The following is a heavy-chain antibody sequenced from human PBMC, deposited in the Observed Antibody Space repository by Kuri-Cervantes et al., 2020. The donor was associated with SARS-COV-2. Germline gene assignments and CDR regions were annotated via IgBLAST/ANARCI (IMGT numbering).Heavy chain of an antibody. J-gene: IGHJ5*02. V-gene: IGHV4-59*08. CDR1: GGSISSYY. CDR3: ARHRGTIFGVVIWWFDP. D-gene: IGHD3-3*01. CDR2: VYYSGST. Sequence: SETLSLTCTVSGGSISSYYWSWIRQPPGKGLECIGYVYYSGSTNYNPSLKSRVTISADTSKNQLSLKLSSVTAADTAVYYCARHRGTIFGVVIWWFDPWGQGTLVTVSS.